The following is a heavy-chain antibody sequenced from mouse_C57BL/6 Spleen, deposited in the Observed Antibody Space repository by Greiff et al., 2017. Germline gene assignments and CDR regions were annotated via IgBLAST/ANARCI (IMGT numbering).Heavy chain of an antibody. CDR1: GYTFTSYW. Sequence: QVQLQQPGAELVMPGASVKLSCKASGYTFTSYWMHWVKQRPGQGLEWIGEIDPSDSYTNYNQKFKGKSTLTVDKSSSTAYMQLSSLTSEDSAVYYCAGVTTVVAPDAMDYWGQGTSVTVSS. CDR3: AGVTTVVAPDAMDY. J-gene: IGHJ4*01. CDR2: IDPSDSYT. V-gene: IGHV1-69*01. D-gene: IGHD1-1*01.